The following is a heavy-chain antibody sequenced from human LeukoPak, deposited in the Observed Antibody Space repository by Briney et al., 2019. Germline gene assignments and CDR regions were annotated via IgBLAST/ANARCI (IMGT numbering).Heavy chain of an antibody. D-gene: IGHD6-19*01. CDR1: GASISSYY. CDR2: VYNSGNT. V-gene: IGHV4-59*01. CDR3: ARALYSSGWYRGEYYFDY. Sequence: PSETLSLTCTVSGASISSYYWSWIRQPPGKGLEWIGYVYNSGNTDYNPSLKSRVTISVDTSKKQFSLRVSSVTAADTAVYYCARALYSSGWYRGEYYFDYWGQGTLVTVSS. J-gene: IGHJ4*02.